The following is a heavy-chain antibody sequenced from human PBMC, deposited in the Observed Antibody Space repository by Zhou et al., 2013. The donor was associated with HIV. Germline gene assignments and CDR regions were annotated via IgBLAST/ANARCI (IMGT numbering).Heavy chain of an antibody. V-gene: IGHV1-8*02. Sequence: QVQLVQSGAEVKKPGASVKVSCSASGYTFINYDINWVRQATGQGLEWMGWMNPKSGNTGYAQKFQGRVTMTRNTSISTTYMELSSLRSEDTAVYYCARAYSSRWNDYYYYYGMDVWGQGTTVTVSS. J-gene: IGHJ6*02. CDR1: GYTFINYD. D-gene: IGHD6-13*01. CDR2: MNPKSGNT. CDR3: ARAYSSRWNDYYYYYGMDV.